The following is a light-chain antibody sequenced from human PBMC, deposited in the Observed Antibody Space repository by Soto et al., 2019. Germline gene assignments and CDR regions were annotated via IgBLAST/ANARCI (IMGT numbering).Light chain of an antibody. CDR2: DAS. CDR1: QSIRTF. Sequence: EIVLTQSPATLSLSPGERATLSCRASQSIRTFLAWYQHRPGQAPRLLIYDASDRATGIPARFSGSGSGTDFTLTISSLEPEDFAVYYCQQYNNWPLTFGGGTKVDIK. CDR3: QQYNNWPLT. J-gene: IGKJ4*01. V-gene: IGKV3-11*01.